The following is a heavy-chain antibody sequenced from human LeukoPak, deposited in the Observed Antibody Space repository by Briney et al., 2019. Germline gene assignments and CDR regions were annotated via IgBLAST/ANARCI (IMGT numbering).Heavy chain of an antibody. J-gene: IGHJ6*03. CDR1: GFTFSSYW. V-gene: IGHV3-74*01. D-gene: IGHD6-13*01. CDR2: INTDGSST. Sequence: GGSLRLSCAASGFTFSSYWMHWVRQAPGKGLVWVSCINTDGSSTNYADSVKGRFTISRDNAKNTVYLQMNSLRAEDTAVYYCAREGFSRGYYQYYYMDVWGKGTTVTVSS. CDR3: AREGFSRGYYQYYYMDV.